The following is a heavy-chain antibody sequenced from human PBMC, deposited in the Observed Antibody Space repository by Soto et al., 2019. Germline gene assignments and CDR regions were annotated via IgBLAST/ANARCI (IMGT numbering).Heavy chain of an antibody. CDR1: GFTFSSYG. Sequence: QVQLVESGGGVVQPGRSLRLYCAASGFTFSSYGMHWVRQAPGKGLEWVAVIWYDGSNKYYADSVKGRFTISRDNSKNTLYLQMNSLRAEDTAVYYCAREQDGYGSGSYLHYWGQGTLVTVSS. CDR3: AREQDGYGSGSYLHY. V-gene: IGHV3-33*01. D-gene: IGHD3-10*01. CDR2: IWYDGSNK. J-gene: IGHJ4*02.